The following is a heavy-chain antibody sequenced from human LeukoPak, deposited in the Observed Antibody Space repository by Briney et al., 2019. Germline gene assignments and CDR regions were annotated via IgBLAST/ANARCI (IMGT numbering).Heavy chain of an antibody. CDR1: GYIFTSYG. Sequence: GASVKVSCKASGYIFTSYGISWVRQAPGQGLEWMGWISAYNGNTNYAQKPQGRVTMTTDTSTSTAYMELRSLRSDDTAVFYCARSGSHNYYYYGMDVWGQGTTVIVSS. CDR2: ISAYNGNT. V-gene: IGHV1-18*01. J-gene: IGHJ6*02. CDR3: ARSGSHNYYYYGMDV. D-gene: IGHD1-26*01.